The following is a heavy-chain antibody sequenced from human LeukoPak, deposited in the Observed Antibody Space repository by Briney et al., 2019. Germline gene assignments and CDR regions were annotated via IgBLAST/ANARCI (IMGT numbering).Heavy chain of an antibody. CDR2: SSHDGQKT. CDR1: GFSLSYYV. D-gene: IGHD3-10*01. V-gene: IGHV3-30*18. J-gene: IGHJ3*02. CDR3: AKGLGLGELPDAFDI. Sequence: PGGSLRLSCEASGFSLSYYVMHWVRQAPGKGLEWVAGSSHDGQKTSYADSVRGRFIISRDNSKNTLYLQMNSLRAEDTAVYYCAKGLGLGELPDAFDIWGQGTMVTVSS.